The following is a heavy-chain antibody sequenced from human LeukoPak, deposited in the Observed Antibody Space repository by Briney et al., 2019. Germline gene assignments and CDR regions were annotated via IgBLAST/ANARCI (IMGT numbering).Heavy chain of an antibody. CDR2: IFYSGST. D-gene: IGHD4-17*01. CDR1: GGTLSRSSYY. V-gene: IGHV4-39*01. CDR3: ASIAYG. Sequence: PSETLSLTCSVSGGTLSRSSYYWGWIRQRPGKGLEWIGSIFYSGSTVYNPSLKSRVTISVDTSKNQFSLKLTSVTAADTAAYYCASIAYGWGQGILVIVSS. J-gene: IGHJ4*02.